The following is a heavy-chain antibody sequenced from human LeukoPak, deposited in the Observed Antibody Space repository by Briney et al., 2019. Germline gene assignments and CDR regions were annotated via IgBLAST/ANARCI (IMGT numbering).Heavy chain of an antibody. CDR1: GFTFSSYA. Sequence: GGSLRLSCAASGFTFSSYAMSWVRQAPGKGLEWVSLISGAGTSTYYADSVKGRFTISRDNFKNTLYVQMNSLRAEDTAVYYCAKDDGWVQYANWGQGTLVTASS. J-gene: IGHJ4*02. V-gene: IGHV3-23*01. D-gene: IGHD5-24*01. CDR2: ISGAGTST. CDR3: AKDDGWVQYAN.